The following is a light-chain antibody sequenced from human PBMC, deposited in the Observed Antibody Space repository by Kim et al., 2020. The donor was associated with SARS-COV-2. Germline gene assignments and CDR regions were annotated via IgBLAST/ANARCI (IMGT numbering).Light chain of an antibody. CDR3: PQRSNWPPT. CDR1: ENIRNY. V-gene: IGKV3-11*01. J-gene: IGKJ5*01. Sequence: EIVLTQSPATLSVAQGDRATLSCRASENIRNYLALYHQKPGQAPRLLIYDASNRATGIPARFSGSGSGTDFTLTINSLDPDDFAVYYCPQRSNWPPTFGQGTRLEIK. CDR2: DAS.